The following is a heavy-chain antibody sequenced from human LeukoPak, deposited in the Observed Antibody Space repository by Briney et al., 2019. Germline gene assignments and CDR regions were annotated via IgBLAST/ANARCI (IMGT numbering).Heavy chain of an antibody. CDR3: ASSSWYNWFDP. Sequence: KPGGSLRLSCAASGFTFSSYSMNWVRQAPGKGLEWVSSISSSSSYIYYADSVKGRFTISRDDAKNSLYLQMNSLRAEDTAAYYCASSSWYNWFDPWGQGTLVTVSS. V-gene: IGHV3-21*01. J-gene: IGHJ5*02. CDR2: ISSSSSYI. CDR1: GFTFSSYS. D-gene: IGHD6-13*01.